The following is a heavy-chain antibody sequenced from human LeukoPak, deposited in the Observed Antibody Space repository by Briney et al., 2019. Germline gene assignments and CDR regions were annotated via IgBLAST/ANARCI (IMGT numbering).Heavy chain of an antibody. CDR1: GGSISSYY. CDR3: ARDHCTNGVCYST. Sequence: SETLSLTCTVSGGSISSYYWSWIRQPAGKGLEWIGRTYTSGSTNYNPSLKSRVTMSVDTSKNQFSLKLSSVTAADTAVYYCARDHCTNGVCYSTWGQGILVTLSS. D-gene: IGHD2-8*01. J-gene: IGHJ5*02. V-gene: IGHV4-4*07. CDR2: TYTSGST.